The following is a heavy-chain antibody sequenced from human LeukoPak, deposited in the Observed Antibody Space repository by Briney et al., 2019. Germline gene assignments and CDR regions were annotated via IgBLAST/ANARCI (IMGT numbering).Heavy chain of an antibody. D-gene: IGHD3-22*01. CDR1: GYTFTSYA. V-gene: IGHV7-4-1*02. CDR3: ARDSAPYYYDSSGYRDAFDI. CDR2: INTNTGNP. J-gene: IGHJ3*02. Sequence: ASVKVSCKASGYTFTSYAMNWVRQAPGQGLEWMGWINTNTGNPTYAQGFTGRFVFSSDTSVSTAYLQISSLKAEDTAVYYCARDSAPYYYDSSGYRDAFDIWGQGTMVTVSS.